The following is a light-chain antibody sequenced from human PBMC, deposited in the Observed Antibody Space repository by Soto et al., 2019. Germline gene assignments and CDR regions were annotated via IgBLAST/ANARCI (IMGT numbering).Light chain of an antibody. CDR1: QSVSGW. J-gene: IGKJ1*01. V-gene: IGKV1-5*01. CDR3: QQYNSYSWT. Sequence: DSKMTQSPSTLSATMRDTVTVTCRASQSVSGWLAWYQQKPGEAPKLLIYDASTLESGVPSRFSGSRSGTEFTLTISSLQPDDFATYYCQQYNSYSWTFGQGTKV. CDR2: DAS.